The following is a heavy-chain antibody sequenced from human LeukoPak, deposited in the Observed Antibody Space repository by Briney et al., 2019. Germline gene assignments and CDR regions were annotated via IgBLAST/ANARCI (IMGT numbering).Heavy chain of an antibody. Sequence: SQTLSLTCTVSGGSISSGSYYWSWIRQPAWKGLEWIGRIYISGSTNYNPSLKSRVTISVDTSKNQFSLKLSSVTAADTAVYYCARDDAPVDRGFDPWGQGTLGTVSS. D-gene: IGHD1-14*01. J-gene: IGHJ5*02. CDR2: IYISGST. V-gene: IGHV4-61*02. CDR1: GGSISSGSYY. CDR3: ARDDAPVDRGFDP.